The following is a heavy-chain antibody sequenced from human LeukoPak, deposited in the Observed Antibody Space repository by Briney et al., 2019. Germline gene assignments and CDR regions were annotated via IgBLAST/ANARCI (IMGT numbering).Heavy chain of an antibody. Sequence: ASVKVSCKASGYTFTVYYMHWVRQAPGQGLEWMGWINPNSGGTNYAQKFQGRVTMTRDTSISTAYMELSRLRSDDTAVYYCARTLVGATKSSFDYWGQGTLVTVSS. J-gene: IGHJ4*02. V-gene: IGHV1-2*02. D-gene: IGHD1-26*01. CDR3: ARTLVGATKSSFDY. CDR1: GYTFTVYY. CDR2: INPNSGGT.